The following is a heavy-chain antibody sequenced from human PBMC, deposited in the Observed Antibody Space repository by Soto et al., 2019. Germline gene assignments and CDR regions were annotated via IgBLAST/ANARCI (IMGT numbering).Heavy chain of an antibody. Sequence: GGSLRLSCAASGFTFSSYAMHWVRQAPGKGLEYVSAISSNGGSTYYANSVKGRFTISRDNSKNTLYLQMGSLRAEDMAVYYCASSLLGYSSGWYSDAFDIWGQGTMVTV. CDR2: ISSNGGST. J-gene: IGHJ3*02. D-gene: IGHD6-19*01. CDR1: GFTFSSYA. CDR3: ASSLLGYSSGWYSDAFDI. V-gene: IGHV3-64*01.